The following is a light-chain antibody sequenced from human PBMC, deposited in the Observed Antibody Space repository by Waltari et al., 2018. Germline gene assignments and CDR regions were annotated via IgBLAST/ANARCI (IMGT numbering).Light chain of an antibody. J-gene: IGLJ2*01. CDR2: DVA. V-gene: IGLV2-14*01. CDR1: SSAIGGYNY. CDR3: TSYTTTKTVV. Sequence: QSALTQPAPVSGSPGQSITISCTGTSSAIGGYNYVSWYQQHPGKAPKLMIYDVARWPSGVSNRFSGSKSGNTASLTISGLQAEDEADYYCTSYTTTKTVVFGGGTKVTVL.